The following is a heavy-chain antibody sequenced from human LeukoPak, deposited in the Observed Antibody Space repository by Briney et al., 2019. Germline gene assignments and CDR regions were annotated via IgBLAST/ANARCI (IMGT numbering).Heavy chain of an antibody. D-gene: IGHD6-13*01. Sequence: GGSLRLSCAASGFTFSDYYMSWIRQAPGKGLEWVSYISSSSSYTNYADSVKGRFTISRDNAKNSLYLQMNSLRAEDTAVYYCARVGTTAAAGTCDYWGQGTLVAVSS. CDR3: ARVGTTAAAGTCDY. J-gene: IGHJ4*02. CDR1: GFTFSDYY. V-gene: IGHV3-11*05. CDR2: ISSSSSYT.